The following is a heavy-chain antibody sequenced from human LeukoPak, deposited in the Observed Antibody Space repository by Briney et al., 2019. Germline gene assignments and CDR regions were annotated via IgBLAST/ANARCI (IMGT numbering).Heavy chain of an antibody. CDR3: ARGLGYCGGDCSDY. Sequence: ASVKVSCKASGYTFTGYYMHWVRQAPGQGLEWMGWINPNSGGTNYAQKFQGRVTMTRDTSISTAYMELSRLRSDDTVVYYCARGLGYCGGDCSDYWGQGTLVTVSS. J-gene: IGHJ4*02. V-gene: IGHV1-2*02. CDR2: INPNSGGT. D-gene: IGHD2-21*01. CDR1: GYTFTGYY.